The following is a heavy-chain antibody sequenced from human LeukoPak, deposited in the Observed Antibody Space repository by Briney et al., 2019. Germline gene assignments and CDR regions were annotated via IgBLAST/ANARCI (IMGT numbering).Heavy chain of an antibody. CDR3: ARDILATSIAAPYY. J-gene: IGHJ4*02. V-gene: IGHV4-59*12. CDR1: GHSISSYY. CDR2: IYYSGST. D-gene: IGHD6-13*01. Sequence: SETLSLTCTVSGHSISSYYWSWIRQPPGKGLEWIGFIYYSGSTNYNPSLKSRVTISVDTSKNQFSLKLSSVNAADTAVYYCARDILATSIAAPYYWGQGTLVTVSS.